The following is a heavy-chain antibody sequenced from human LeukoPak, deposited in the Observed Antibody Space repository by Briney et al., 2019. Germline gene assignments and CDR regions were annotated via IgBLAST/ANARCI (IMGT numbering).Heavy chain of an antibody. V-gene: IGHV4-34*01. J-gene: IGHJ4*02. CDR1: GGSFSGYY. Sequence: PSETLSLTCAVYGGSFSGYYWSWIRQPPGQGLEWIGEINHSGSTNYNPSLKSRVTISVDTSKNQFSLKLSSVTAADTAVYYCARVARGGITMIVVAIDYWGQGTLVTVSS. CDR2: INHSGST. CDR3: ARVARGGITMIVVAIDY. D-gene: IGHD3-22*01.